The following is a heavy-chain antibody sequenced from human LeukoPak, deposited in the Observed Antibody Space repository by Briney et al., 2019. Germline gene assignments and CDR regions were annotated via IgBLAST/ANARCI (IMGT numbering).Heavy chain of an antibody. D-gene: IGHD6-13*01. Sequence: GRYLRLSCAASGFTFSSYGMHWVRQAPGKGLEWVAVISYDGSNKYYADSVKGRFTISRDNSKNTLYLQMNSLRAEDTAVYYCAKDQSIAAALRGYGMDVWGQGTTVTVSS. CDR3: AKDQSIAAALRGYGMDV. V-gene: IGHV3-30*18. CDR2: ISYDGSNK. CDR1: GFTFSSYG. J-gene: IGHJ6*02.